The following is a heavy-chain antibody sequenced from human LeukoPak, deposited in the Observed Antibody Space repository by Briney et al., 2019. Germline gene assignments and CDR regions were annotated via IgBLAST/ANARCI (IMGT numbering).Heavy chain of an antibody. CDR2: ISYSGNT. Sequence: SETLSLTCTVSGGSISTYYWSWIRQPPGKGLEWIGYISYSGNTNYNPSPNSRVTISVDRPKNQFSLKLSSVTAADTAVYYCARHGGYSTTWDDAFAIWGQGTMVIVSS. CDR3: ARHGGYSTTWDDAFAI. D-gene: IGHD2-8*01. CDR1: GGSISTYY. J-gene: IGHJ3*02. V-gene: IGHV4-59*01.